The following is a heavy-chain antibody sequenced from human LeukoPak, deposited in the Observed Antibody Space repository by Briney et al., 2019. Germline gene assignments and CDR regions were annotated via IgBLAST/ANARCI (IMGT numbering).Heavy chain of an antibody. CDR1: GFTFSSYS. V-gene: IGHV3-48*01. CDR2: ISGSSSTI. Sequence: GSLRLSCAASGFTFSSYSMNWVRQAPGKGLEWVSYISGSSSTIYYADSVKGRFTISRDNAKNSLYLQMNSLRAEDTAVYYCAKPYYYGSNGMDVWGQGTTVTVSS. CDR3: AKPYYYGSNGMDV. J-gene: IGHJ6*02. D-gene: IGHD3-10*01.